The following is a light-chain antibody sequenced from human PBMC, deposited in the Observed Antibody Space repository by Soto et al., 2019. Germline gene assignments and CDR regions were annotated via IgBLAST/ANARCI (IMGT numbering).Light chain of an antibody. CDR1: SSNIGAGYD. V-gene: IGLV1-40*01. CDR2: GNS. J-gene: IGLJ3*02. Sequence: QSVLTQPPSVSGAPGQRVTISCTGSSSNIGAGYDVHWYQQLPGTAPKLLIYGNSNRPSGVPDRFSGPKSGTSASLAITGLQGEDEADCYCQSYDSNLSFGVFCGGTKVTVL. CDR3: QSYDSNLSFGV.